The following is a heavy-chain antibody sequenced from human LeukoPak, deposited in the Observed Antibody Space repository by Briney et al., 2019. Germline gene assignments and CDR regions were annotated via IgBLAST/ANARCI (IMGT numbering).Heavy chain of an antibody. D-gene: IGHD6-13*01. CDR2: IIPILGIA. CDR3: ASGFIAAAGSVDY. CDR1: GGTFSSYA. V-gene: IGHV1-69*04. J-gene: IGHJ4*02. Sequence: EASVKVSCKASGGTFSSYAISWVRQAPGQGLEWMGRIIPILGIANYAQKFQGRVTITADKSTSTAYMELSSLRSEDTAVYYCASGFIAAAGSVDYWGQGTLVTVSS.